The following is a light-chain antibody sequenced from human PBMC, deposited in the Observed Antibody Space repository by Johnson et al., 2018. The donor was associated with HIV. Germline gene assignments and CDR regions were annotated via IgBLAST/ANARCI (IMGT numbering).Light chain of an antibody. V-gene: IGLV1-51*02. CDR2: ENN. CDR1: SSNIGNNF. J-gene: IGLJ1*01. Sequence: QSVLTQPPSVSAAPGQKVTISCSGSSSNIGNNFVSWYQHLPGTAPKLLIYENNKRPSGIPDRFSGSKSGTSATLGITGLQTGDEADYYCGTWDTSLSGGGFFGTGTKVTGL. CDR3: GTWDTSLSGGGF.